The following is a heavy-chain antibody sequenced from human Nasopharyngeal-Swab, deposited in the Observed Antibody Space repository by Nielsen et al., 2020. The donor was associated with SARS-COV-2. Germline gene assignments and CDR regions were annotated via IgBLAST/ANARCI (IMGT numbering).Heavy chain of an antibody. CDR3: AREVIEQGISDAFDF. V-gene: IGHV1-2*02. CDR2: INPNSGGA. J-gene: IGHJ3*01. D-gene: IGHD3-16*02. Sequence: WVRQAPGQGLEWMGCINPNSGGATYAQRFEGRVTMTRATSRDTAYMELSVLRPDDTAVYYCAREVIEQGISDAFDFWGQGTMVTVSS.